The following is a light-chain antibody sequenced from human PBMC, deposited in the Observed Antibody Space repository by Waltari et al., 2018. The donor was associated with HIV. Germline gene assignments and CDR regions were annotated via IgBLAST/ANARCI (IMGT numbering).Light chain of an antibody. J-gene: IGKJ4*01. Sequence: VVMTQSPLSLSVTLGQPASISCSSGQTLLYSDGNTYLSWFQQRPGQSPRRLIYRVSNRDSGVPDRFSGSGSGTDFTLSISRVEAEDVGVYYCMQSTHWPLTFGGGTKVEIK. CDR3: MQSTHWPLT. CDR1: QTLLYSDGNTY. V-gene: IGKV2-30*01. CDR2: RVS.